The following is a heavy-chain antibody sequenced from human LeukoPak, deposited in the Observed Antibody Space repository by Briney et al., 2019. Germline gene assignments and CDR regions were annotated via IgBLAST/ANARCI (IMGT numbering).Heavy chain of an antibody. D-gene: IGHD2-15*01. J-gene: IGHJ4*02. Sequence: PGGSLRLSCAASGFTFDDYAMHWVRQAPGKGLEWVSGISWNSGSIGYADSVKGRFTISRDNAKNSLYLQMNSLRAEDTALYYCAKDIRVAVYWGQGTLVTVSS. CDR2: ISWNSGSI. CDR1: GFTFDDYA. V-gene: IGHV3-9*01. CDR3: AKDIRVAVY.